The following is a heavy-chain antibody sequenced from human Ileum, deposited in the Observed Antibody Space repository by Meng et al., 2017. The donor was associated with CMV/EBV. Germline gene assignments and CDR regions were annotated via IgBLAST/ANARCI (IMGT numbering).Heavy chain of an antibody. V-gene: IGHV3-23*01. CDR3: AKGAGAGMDV. Sequence: GESLKISCAASGFIFSNDVLSWVRQAPGKGLEWISSISGSGGSADYADSVKGRFTISRDNSKNTLYLQMNNLRAEDTALYYCAKGAGAGMDVWGQGTTVTVSS. J-gene: IGHJ6*02. D-gene: IGHD3-10*01. CDR2: ISGSGGSA. CDR1: GFIFSNDV.